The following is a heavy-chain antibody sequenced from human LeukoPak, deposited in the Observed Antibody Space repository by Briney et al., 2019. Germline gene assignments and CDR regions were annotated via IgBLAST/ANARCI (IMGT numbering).Heavy chain of an antibody. Sequence: SETLSLTCTVSGGSISSYHWIWIRQPPGKGLEWIGYIHYSGSTNYNPSLKSRVTTSVDTSKKQFSLKLRSVTAADTAVYYCARSVSWELLVRDDAFDIWGQGTMVTVSS. CDR1: GGSISSYH. CDR3: ARSVSWELLVRDDAFDI. J-gene: IGHJ3*02. CDR2: IHYSGST. V-gene: IGHV4-59*08. D-gene: IGHD1-26*01.